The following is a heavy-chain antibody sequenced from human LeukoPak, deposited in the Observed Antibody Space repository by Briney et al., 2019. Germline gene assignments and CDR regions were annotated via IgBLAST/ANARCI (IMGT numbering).Heavy chain of an antibody. CDR1: GFTFSGYA. J-gene: IGHJ4*02. D-gene: IGHD3-10*01. CDR3: ARDYGSGSYYTQN. Sequence: GGSLRLSCAASGFTFSGYAMHWVRQAPGKGLEWVAVISYDGSNKYYADSVKGRFTISRDNSKNTLYLQMNSLRAEDTAVYYCARDYGSGSYYTQNWGQGTLVTVSS. CDR2: ISYDGSNK. V-gene: IGHV3-30*04.